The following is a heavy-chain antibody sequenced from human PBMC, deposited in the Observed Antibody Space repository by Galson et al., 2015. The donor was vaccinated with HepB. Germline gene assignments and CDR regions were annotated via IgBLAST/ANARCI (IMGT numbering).Heavy chain of an antibody. CDR1: GFTFSSYE. J-gene: IGHJ6*02. V-gene: IGHV3-48*03. CDR2: ISSSGSTI. Sequence: SLRLSCAASGFTFSSYEMNWVRQAPGKGLEWVSYISSSGSTIYYADSVKGRFTISRDNAKNSLYLQMNSLRAEDTAVYYCARAGYSSSWQNYYYYYGMDVWGQGTTVTVSS. D-gene: IGHD6-13*01. CDR3: ARAGYSSSWQNYYYYYGMDV.